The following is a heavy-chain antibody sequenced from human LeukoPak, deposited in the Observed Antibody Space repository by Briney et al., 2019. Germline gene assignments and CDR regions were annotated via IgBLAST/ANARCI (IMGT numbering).Heavy chain of an antibody. D-gene: IGHD3-9*01. CDR1: GFTFSSYA. V-gene: IGHV3-23*01. J-gene: IGHJ4*02. CDR2: ISGSGGST. CDR3: AKDPTTGYYSGPFDY. Sequence: GGSLRLSCAASGFTFSSYAMSWVRQAPGKGLEWVSAISGSGGSTYYADSVKGRFTISRDNSKNTLYLQMNSLRAEDTAVYYRAKDPTTGYYSGPFDYWGQGTLVTVSS.